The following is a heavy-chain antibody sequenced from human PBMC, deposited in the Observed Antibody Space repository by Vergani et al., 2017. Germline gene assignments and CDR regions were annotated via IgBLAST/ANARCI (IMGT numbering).Heavy chain of an antibody. V-gene: IGHV3-64D*06. J-gene: IGHJ6*02. CDR3: ARHPRIAVAGTIEYYYGMDV. D-gene: IGHD6-19*01. CDR1: GFTFSSYA. CDR2: ISSNGGST. Sequence: EVQLVESGGGLVQPGGSLRLSCSASGFTFSSYAMHWVRQAPGKGLEYVSAISSNGGSTYYADSVKGRFTISRDNSKNTLYLQMSSLRAEDTAVYYCARHPRIAVAGTIEYYYGMDVWGQGTTVTVSS.